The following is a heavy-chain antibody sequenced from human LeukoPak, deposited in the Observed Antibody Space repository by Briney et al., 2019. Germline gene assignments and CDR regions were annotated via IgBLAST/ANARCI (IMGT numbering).Heavy chain of an antibody. Sequence: SETLSLTCTVSGGSISSYYWSWIRQPPGKGLEWIGYIYYSGSTNYNPSLKSRVTISVDTSKNQFSLKLSSVAAADTAVYYCARFFGSRSDAAFDIWGQGTMVTVSS. V-gene: IGHV4-59*01. D-gene: IGHD3-10*01. CDR3: ARFFGSRSDAAFDI. CDR2: IYYSGST. J-gene: IGHJ3*02. CDR1: GGSISSYY.